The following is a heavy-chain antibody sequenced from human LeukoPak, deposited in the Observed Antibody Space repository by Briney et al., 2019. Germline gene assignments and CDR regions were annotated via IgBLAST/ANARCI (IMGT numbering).Heavy chain of an antibody. J-gene: IGHJ3*02. CDR2: INPNSGGT. D-gene: IGHD6-6*01. CDR3: ARVKYSSSSFAFDI. V-gene: IGHV1-2*02. CDR1: GYTFTGYY. Sequence: ASVKVSCKASGYTFTGYYMHWVRQAPGQGLEWMGWINPNSGGTNYAQKFQGRVTMTRDTSIGTAYMELSRLRSDDTAVYYCARVKYSSSSFAFDIWGQGTMVTVSS.